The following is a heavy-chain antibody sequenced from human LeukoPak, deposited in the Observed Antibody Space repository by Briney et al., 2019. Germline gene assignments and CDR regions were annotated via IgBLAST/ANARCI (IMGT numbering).Heavy chain of an antibody. J-gene: IGHJ4*02. D-gene: IGHD3-10*01. V-gene: IGHV4-39*01. CDR1: GGSISSGSYY. CDR3: ERHVISMIRGVLYFDY. Sequence: PSETLSLTCTVSGGSISSGSYYWGWIRQPPGKGLEWIGSIYYSGNTYYNPSLKSRVTISVDTSKNQFPLKLSSVTADYTARYYCERHVISMIRGVLYFDYWGQGTLVTVSS. CDR2: IYYSGNT.